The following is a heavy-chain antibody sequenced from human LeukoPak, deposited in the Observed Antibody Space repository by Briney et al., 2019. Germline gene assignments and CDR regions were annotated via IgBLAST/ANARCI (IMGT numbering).Heavy chain of an antibody. J-gene: IGHJ4*02. D-gene: IGHD6-19*01. CDR3: ARAIFSRGWYLVDY. V-gene: IGHV3-21*01. CDR1: GFPFSSYS. Sequence: GGSLRLSCAASGFPFSSYSMNWVRRAPGRGLEWVSSISTRIDYMYYADSVKGRFTISRDNAKNSLYLQMNSLRAEDTAVYYCARAIFSRGWYLVDYWGQGTQVTVSS. CDR2: ISTRIDYM.